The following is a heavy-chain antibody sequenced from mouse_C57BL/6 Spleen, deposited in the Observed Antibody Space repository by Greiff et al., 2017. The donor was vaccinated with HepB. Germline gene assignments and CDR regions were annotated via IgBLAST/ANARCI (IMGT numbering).Heavy chain of an antibody. D-gene: IGHD2-4*01. CDR2: IDPETGGT. V-gene: IGHV1-15*01. Sequence: QVQLQQSGAELVRPGASVTLSCKASGYTFTDYEMHWVKQTPVHGLEWIGAIDPETGGTAYNQKFKGKAILTADKSSSTAYMELRSLTSEDSAVYYCTRSSHYDYDGYAMDYWGQGTSVTVSS. CDR1: GYTFTDYE. J-gene: IGHJ4*01. CDR3: TRSSHYDYDGYAMDY.